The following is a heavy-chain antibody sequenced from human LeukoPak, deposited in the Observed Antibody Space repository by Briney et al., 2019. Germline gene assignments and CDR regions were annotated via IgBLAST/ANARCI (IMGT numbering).Heavy chain of an antibody. Sequence: SETLSLSCTVYGGSFTAFYWGWIRQPPGKGLEWIGEVNHSGTTNYNPSLKSRVTLSVDTSKNQFSLKLSSVTAADTAVYYCARDPRSYPYYYYYCMDVWGKGTTVTVSS. CDR1: GGSFTAFY. J-gene: IGHJ6*03. V-gene: IGHV4-34*01. CDR2: VNHSGTT. D-gene: IGHD1-26*01. CDR3: ARDPRSYPYYYYYCMDV.